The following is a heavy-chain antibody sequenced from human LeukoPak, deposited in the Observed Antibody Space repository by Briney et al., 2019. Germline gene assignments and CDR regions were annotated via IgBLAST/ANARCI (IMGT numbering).Heavy chain of an antibody. CDR1: GFTFSSYS. J-gene: IGHJ2*01. V-gene: IGHV3-7*01. CDR3: ARVYSSSWYFDL. D-gene: IGHD6-13*01. Sequence: GGSLRLSCAASGFTFSSYSMNWVRQAPGKGLEWVANIKQDGSEKYYVDSVKGRFTISRDNAKNSLYLQMNSLRAEDTAVYYCARVYSSSWYFDLWGRGTLVTVSS. CDR2: IKQDGSEK.